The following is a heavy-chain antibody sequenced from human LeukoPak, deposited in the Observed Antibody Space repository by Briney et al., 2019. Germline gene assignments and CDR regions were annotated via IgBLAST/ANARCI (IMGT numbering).Heavy chain of an antibody. Sequence: SETLSLTCAVSGGSFSGYYWTWIRQPPGKGLEWIGEINHSGSANYGPSLSSRVTISLDMSENQFSLKPTSVTAADTAVYYCARGQGTVTTHWGQGTLVTVSS. CDR2: INHSGSA. CDR1: GGSFSGYY. J-gene: IGHJ4*02. V-gene: IGHV4-34*01. CDR3: ARGQGTVTTH. D-gene: IGHD4-17*01.